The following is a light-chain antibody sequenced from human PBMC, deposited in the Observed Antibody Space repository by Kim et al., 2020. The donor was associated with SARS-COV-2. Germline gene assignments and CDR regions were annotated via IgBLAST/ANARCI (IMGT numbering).Light chain of an antibody. CDR1: QSVSSSY. J-gene: IGKJ2*01. CDR3: QQYGSSPYA. Sequence: LAPGERAPLSCRASQSVSSSYLAWYQQKPGQAPRLLIYGASSRATGIPDRFSGSGSGTDFTLTISRLEPEDFAVYYCQQYGSSPYAFGQGTKLEI. V-gene: IGKV3-20*01. CDR2: GAS.